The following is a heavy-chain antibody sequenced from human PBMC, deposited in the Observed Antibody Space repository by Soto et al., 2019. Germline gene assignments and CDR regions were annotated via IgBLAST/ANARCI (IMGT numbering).Heavy chain of an antibody. CDR1: GGSISRSSYC. J-gene: IGHJ5*02. Sequence: QLQLQESGPGLVKPSETLSLTCTVSGGSISRSSYCWGWIRQPPGKGLEWIGSLCYGGSTYYSPSLKSRVTISVDTSKNQVSLNLSSVTASETAVYYCSRRAPEGFGPWGQGILVSISS. CDR3: SRRAPEGFGP. V-gene: IGHV4-39*01. CDR2: LCYGGST.